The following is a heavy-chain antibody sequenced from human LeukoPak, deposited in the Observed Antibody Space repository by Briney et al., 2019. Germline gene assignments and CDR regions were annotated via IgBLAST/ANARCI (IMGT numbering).Heavy chain of an antibody. V-gene: IGHV4-61*02. CDR3: ARVRRMIVDH. Sequence: SETLSLTCTVPGGSISSGSYYWSWIRQPAGKGLEWIGRIYTSGSTNYNPSLKSRVTISVDTSKNQFSLKLSSVTAADTAVYYCARVRRMIVDHWGQGTLVTVSS. CDR1: GGSISSGSYY. J-gene: IGHJ4*02. CDR2: IYTSGST. D-gene: IGHD3-22*01.